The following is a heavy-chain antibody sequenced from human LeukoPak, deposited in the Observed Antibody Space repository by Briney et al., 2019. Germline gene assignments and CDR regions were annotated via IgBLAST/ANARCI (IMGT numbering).Heavy chain of an antibody. CDR2: ISHSGST. CDR1: GGSFSDYF. V-gene: IGHV4-34*01. Sequence: SETLSLTCAVYGGSFSDYFWSWIRQPPGKGLEWIGEISHSGSTTYNPSHRSRVTISGDTSKKQFSLKLSSVTAADTAVYYRVTYYYGSSAPKRNYWGQGILVTVSS. J-gene: IGHJ4*02. D-gene: IGHD3-22*01. CDR3: VTYYYGSSAPKRNY.